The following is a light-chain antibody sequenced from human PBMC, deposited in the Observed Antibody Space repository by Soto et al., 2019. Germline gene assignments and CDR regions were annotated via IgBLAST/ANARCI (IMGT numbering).Light chain of an antibody. Sequence: QSVLTQPPSASGTPGQRVTISCSGSSSNIGSNYVYWYQQLPGTAPKLLIYRNNQRPSGVPDRFSGSKSGTSASLAISGLRSGVGADYNGAAWDERLGVVVFGGGTKRPVL. CDR1: SSNIGSNY. J-gene: IGLJ2*01. CDR3: AAWDERLGVVV. CDR2: RNN. V-gene: IGLV1-47*01.